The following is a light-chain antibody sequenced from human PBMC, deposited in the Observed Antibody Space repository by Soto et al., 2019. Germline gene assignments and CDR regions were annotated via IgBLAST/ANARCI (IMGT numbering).Light chain of an antibody. CDR2: KAS. Sequence: DIQMTQSPSTLSASVGDRVTITCRASQSISSWLAWYQQKPGKAPKLLIYKASSLESGVPSRFSGSGSGTEFTLPISSLQPDDFATYYCQQYNSYSPCTFGQGTKVEIK. CDR1: QSISSW. J-gene: IGKJ1*01. CDR3: QQYNSYSPCT. V-gene: IGKV1-5*03.